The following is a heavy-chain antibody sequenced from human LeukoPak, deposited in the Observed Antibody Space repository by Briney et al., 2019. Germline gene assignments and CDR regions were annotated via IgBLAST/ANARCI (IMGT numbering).Heavy chain of an antibody. CDR3: ARAAYCGGDCYPEYFQH. J-gene: IGHJ1*01. CDR2: IYYSGST. CDR1: GGSISSGDYY. Sequence: ASETLSLTCTVSGGSISSGDYYWSWIRQPPGKGLEWIGYIYYSGSTYYNPSLKSRVTISVDTSKNQFSLKLSSVTAADTAVYYCARAAYCGGDCYPEYFQHWGQGTLVTVSS. D-gene: IGHD2-21*02. V-gene: IGHV4-30-4*01.